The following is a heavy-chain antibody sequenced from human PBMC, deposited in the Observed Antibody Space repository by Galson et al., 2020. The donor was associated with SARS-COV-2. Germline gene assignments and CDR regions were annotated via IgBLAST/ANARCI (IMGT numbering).Heavy chain of an antibody. D-gene: IGHD1-7*01. J-gene: IGHJ4*02. CDR1: GFTFSSYS. Sequence: KIGESLKISCAASGFTFSSYSMNWVRQAPGKGLEWVSSISSSSSYIYYADSVKGRFTISRDNAKNSLYLQMNSLRAEDTAVYYCARDQTISLAPFDYWGQGTLVTVSS. V-gene: IGHV3-21*01. CDR2: ISSSSSYI. CDR3: ARDQTISLAPFDY.